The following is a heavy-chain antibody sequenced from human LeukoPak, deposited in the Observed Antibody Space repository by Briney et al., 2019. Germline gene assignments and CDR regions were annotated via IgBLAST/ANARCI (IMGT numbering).Heavy chain of an antibody. V-gene: IGHV3-15*01. CDR3: VTRDAYKPRYFMDV. CDR1: GFTFDIAW. CDR2: IKSKNDGAAT. J-gene: IGHJ6*03. D-gene: IGHD5-24*01. Sequence: KSGGSLRLSCAVSGFTFDIAWMNWVRQSPGEGLEWVGRIKSKNDGAATDYAAPLRGRCTISTDDSKTTLYLQMNSLKTEATAGYYCVTRDAYKPRYFMDVWGKGTTVTVSS.